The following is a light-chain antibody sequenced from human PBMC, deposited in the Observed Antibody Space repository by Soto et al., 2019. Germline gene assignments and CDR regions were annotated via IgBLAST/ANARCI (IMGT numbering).Light chain of an antibody. Sequence: DIRMNISPSSLSASVGDIVTITCRASQGISSYLAWYQQKPGKVPKLLIYAASTLQSGVPSRFSCSGSGTEFTLTISSLQPDDFATYYCQQYNSFSWTFGQGTKL. CDR2: AAS. J-gene: IGKJ1*01. V-gene: IGKV1-9*01. CDR1: QGISSY. CDR3: QQYNSFSWT.